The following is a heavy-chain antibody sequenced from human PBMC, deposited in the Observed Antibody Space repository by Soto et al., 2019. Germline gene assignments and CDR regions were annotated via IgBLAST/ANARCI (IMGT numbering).Heavy chain of an antibody. CDR2: IYYSGST. J-gene: IGHJ5*02. D-gene: IGHD2-15*01. V-gene: IGHV4-30-4*01. CDR1: GASINSGDYY. CDR3: AGFSEVAATEINWFDP. Sequence: SETLSLTCTVSGASINSGDYYWSWIRQPPGKGPEWIGYIYYSGSTYYNPSLKSRVTISVDTSKNQFSLKLSSVTAADTAVYYCAGFSEVAATEINWFDPWGQGTLVTVSS.